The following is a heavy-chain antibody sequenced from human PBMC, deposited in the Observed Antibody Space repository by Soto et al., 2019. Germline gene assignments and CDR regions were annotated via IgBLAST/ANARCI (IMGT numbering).Heavy chain of an antibody. D-gene: IGHD3-16*01. V-gene: IGHV3-48*01. Sequence: EVQLVESGGGLVQPGGSLRLSCAASGFTFSSYGMNWVRQAPGKGLEWVSYISSSSGNTIYYADSVKGRFTISRDNAKNSLYLQMSSLRAEDTALYYCARDLWDDLAGGESDYWGQGTLVTVCS. CDR2: ISSSSGNTI. CDR1: GFTFSSYG. CDR3: ARDLWDDLAGGESDY. J-gene: IGHJ4*02.